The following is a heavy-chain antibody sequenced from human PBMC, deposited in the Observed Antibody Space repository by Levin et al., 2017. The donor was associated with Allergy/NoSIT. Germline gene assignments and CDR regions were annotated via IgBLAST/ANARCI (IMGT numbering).Heavy chain of an antibody. D-gene: IGHD3-22*01. Sequence: PGGSLRLSCRTSGGSFTSYTINWVRQAPGQGLEWVGRIIPVLGATKSAQKFQDRVAITADTSANTAYMELSGLRSDDTAVYYCAREPGSTNYYDSSGYRTDYYFHYWGQGTLVTVSS. CDR3: AREPGSTNYYDSSGYRTDYYFHY. CDR1: GGSFTSYT. J-gene: IGHJ4*02. V-gene: IGHV1-69*08. CDR2: IIPVLGAT.